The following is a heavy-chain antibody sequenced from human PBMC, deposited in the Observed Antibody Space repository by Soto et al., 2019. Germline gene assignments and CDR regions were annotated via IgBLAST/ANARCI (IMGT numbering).Heavy chain of an antibody. D-gene: IGHD3-9*01. CDR3: ARDRSYYDILTGLGLDAFDI. V-gene: IGHV3-48*01. J-gene: IGHJ3*02. Sequence: GGSLRLSCAASGFTFSSYSMNWFRQAPGKGLEWVSYISSSSSTIYYADSVKGRFTISRDNAKNSLYLQMNSLRAEDTAVYYCARDRSYYDILTGLGLDAFDIWGQGTMVTVS. CDR1: GFTFSSYS. CDR2: ISSSSSTI.